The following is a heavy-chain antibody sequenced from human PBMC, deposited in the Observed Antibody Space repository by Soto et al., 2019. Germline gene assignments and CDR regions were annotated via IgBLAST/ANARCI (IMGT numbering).Heavy chain of an antibody. V-gene: IGHV3-23*01. CDR1: GFTFSSYA. CDR2: ISGSGGST. J-gene: IGHJ3*02. D-gene: IGHD3-10*01. Sequence: GGSLRLSCAASGFTFSSYAMSWVRQAPGKGLEWVSAISGSGGSTYYADSVKGRFTISRDNSKNTLYLQMNSLRAEDTAVYYCAKVPSGYYYGSGSYYHDAFDIWGQGTMVTVSS. CDR3: AKVPSGYYYGSGSYYHDAFDI.